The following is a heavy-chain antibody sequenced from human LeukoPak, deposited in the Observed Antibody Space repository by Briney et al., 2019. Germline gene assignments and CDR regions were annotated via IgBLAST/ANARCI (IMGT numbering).Heavy chain of an antibody. CDR1: GFTVSSNY. V-gene: IGHV3-53*01. Sequence: GGSLRLSCAASGFTVSSNYMSWVRQAPGKGLEWASVIYSGGSTYYADSVKGRFTISRDNSKNTLYLQMNSLRAEDTAVYYCARDRKDGNFFDYWGQGTLVTVSS. CDR3: ARDRKDGNFFDY. J-gene: IGHJ4*02. D-gene: IGHD2-15*01. CDR2: IYSGGST.